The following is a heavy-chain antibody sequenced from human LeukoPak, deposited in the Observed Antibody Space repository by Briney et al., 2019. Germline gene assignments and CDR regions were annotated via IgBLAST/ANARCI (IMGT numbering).Heavy chain of an antibody. CDR1: GFTFSSYA. J-gene: IGHJ4*02. CDR2: LGGTNGYT. Sequence: GGSLRLSCVASGFTFSSYAMSWVRQPPGKGLEWVSSLGGTNGYTYYADSVKGRFSISRDNSQNTLYLQMNSLRAEDTALYYCARVPSCGYASDFDYWGQGTLVTVSS. V-gene: IGHV3-23*01. D-gene: IGHD6-25*01. CDR3: ARVPSCGYASDFDY.